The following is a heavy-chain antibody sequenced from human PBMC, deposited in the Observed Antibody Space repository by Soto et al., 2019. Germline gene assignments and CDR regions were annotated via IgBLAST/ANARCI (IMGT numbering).Heavy chain of an antibody. CDR3: ARAGQHTVTPEYFDY. Sequence: SETLSLTCAVSSGSISSSNWWSWVRQPPGKGLEWIGEIYHSGSTNYNPSLKSRVTISVDKSKNQFSLKLSSVTAADTAVYYCARAGQHTVTPEYFDYWGQGTLVTVSS. V-gene: IGHV4-4*02. J-gene: IGHJ4*02. CDR1: SGSISSSNW. D-gene: IGHD4-17*01. CDR2: IYHSGST.